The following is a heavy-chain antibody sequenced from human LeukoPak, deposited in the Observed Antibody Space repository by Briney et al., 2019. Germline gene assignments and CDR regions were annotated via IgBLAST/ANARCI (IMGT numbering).Heavy chain of an antibody. CDR1: GFTFSSYA. D-gene: IGHD2-15*01. J-gene: IGHJ6*02. CDR2: ISGSGGST. Sequence: GSLRLSCAASGFTFSSYAMSWVRQAPGKGLEWVSAISGSGGSTYYADSVKGRFTISRDNSKNTLYLQMNSLRAEDTAVYYCANNGIGFPYYYYGMDVWGQGTTVTVSS. V-gene: IGHV3-23*01. CDR3: ANNGIGFPYYYYGMDV.